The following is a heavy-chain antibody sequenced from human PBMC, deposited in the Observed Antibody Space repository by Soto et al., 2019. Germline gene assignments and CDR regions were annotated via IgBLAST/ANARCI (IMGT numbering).Heavy chain of an antibody. V-gene: IGHV3-66*01. CDR3: VRARFVALGVTLVDY. CDR1: GFTVSNNY. D-gene: IGHD3-16*01. CDR2: IYSGGST. J-gene: IGHJ4*02. Sequence: EVQLVESGGGLVQPGGSLRLSCAASGFTVSNNYINWVRQAPGKGLEWVSIIYSGGSTYYADSVKGRFTISTDNSKNMLYLQRTSRRAEDTAVYYCVRARFVALGVTLVDYWGQGIMVTVSS.